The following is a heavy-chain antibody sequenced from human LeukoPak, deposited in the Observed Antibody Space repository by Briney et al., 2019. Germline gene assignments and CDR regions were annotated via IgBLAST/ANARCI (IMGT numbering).Heavy chain of an antibody. CDR3: AREPYMDAGAFDI. Sequence: ASVKVSCKASGYTFTGYYMHWVRQAPGQGLEWMGWINPNSGCTNYAQKFQGRVTMTRDTSISTAYMALRRLSSEDTAVYYCAREPYMDAGAFDIWRQGTMVTVSS. V-gene: IGHV1-2*02. CDR2: INPNSGCT. J-gene: IGHJ3*02. D-gene: IGHD1-14*01. CDR1: GYTFTGYY.